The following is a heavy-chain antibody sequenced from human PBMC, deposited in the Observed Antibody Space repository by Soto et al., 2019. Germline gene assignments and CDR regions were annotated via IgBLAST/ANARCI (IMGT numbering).Heavy chain of an antibody. CDR1: GFTFSSYA. CDR2: ISGSGGST. D-gene: IGHD5-12*01. Sequence: GGSLRLSCAASGFTFSSYAMSWVRQAPGKGLEWVSAISGSGGSTYYVDSVKGRFTISRDNSKNTLYLQMNSLRAEDTAVYYCAKDYPRVATLYYYGMDVWGQGTTVTVSS. CDR3: AKDYPRVATLYYYGMDV. V-gene: IGHV3-23*01. J-gene: IGHJ6*02.